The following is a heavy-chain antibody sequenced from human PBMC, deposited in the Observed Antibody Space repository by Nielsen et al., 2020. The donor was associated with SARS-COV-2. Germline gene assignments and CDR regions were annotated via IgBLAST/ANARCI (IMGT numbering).Heavy chain of an antibody. CDR2: ISAYNGNT. CDR3: ARDIVVVVAADEDYYGMDV. Sequence: ASVKVSCKASGGTFSSYAISWVRQAPGQGLEWMGWISAYNGNTNYAQKLQGRVTMTTDTSTSTAYMELRSLRSDDTAVYYCARDIVVVVAADEDYYGMDVWGQGTTVTVSS. CDR1: GGTFSSYA. D-gene: IGHD2-15*01. J-gene: IGHJ6*02. V-gene: IGHV1-18*01.